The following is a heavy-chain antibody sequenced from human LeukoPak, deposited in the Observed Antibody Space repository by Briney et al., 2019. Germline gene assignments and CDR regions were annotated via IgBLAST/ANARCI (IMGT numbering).Heavy chain of an antibody. CDR3: AKDLGLSYGFDY. V-gene: IGHV3-23*01. D-gene: IGHD3-16*01. CDR1: GVTFSSYA. J-gene: IGHJ4*02. CDR2: ISGGGDST. Sequence: PGGSPRLSCAASGVTFSSYALSWVRQAPGKGLEWVSAISGGGDSTFYADAVKGRFTVSRDNFNNMLYLQMNSLRAEDTAVYYCAKDLGLSYGFDYWGQGALVTVSS.